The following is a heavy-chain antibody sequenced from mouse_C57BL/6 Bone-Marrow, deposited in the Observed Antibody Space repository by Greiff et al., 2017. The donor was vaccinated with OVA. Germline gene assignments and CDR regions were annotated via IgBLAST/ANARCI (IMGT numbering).Heavy chain of an antibody. Sequence: QVQLQQSGAELMKPGASVKLSCKATGYTFTGYWIEWVKQRPGHGLEWIGEILPGSGSTNYNEKFKGKATFTADTSSNTAYMQLSSLTTEDSAIYYCASYSNPWCFDVWGTGTTVTVSA. V-gene: IGHV1-9*01. CDR3: ASYSNPWCFDV. J-gene: IGHJ1*03. CDR2: ILPGSGST. CDR1: GYTFTGYW. D-gene: IGHD2-5*01.